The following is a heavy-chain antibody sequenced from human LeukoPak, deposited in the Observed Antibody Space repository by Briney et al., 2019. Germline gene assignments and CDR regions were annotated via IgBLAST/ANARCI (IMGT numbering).Heavy chain of an antibody. Sequence: GGSLRLSCAASGFTFSSYSMNWVRQAPGKGLEWVSSISSSSSYIYYADSVKGRFTISRDNAKNSLYLQMNSLRAEDTAVYYCASPGYSSGWYKGAWGQGTLVTVSS. CDR3: ASPGYSSGWYKGA. V-gene: IGHV3-21*01. D-gene: IGHD6-19*01. CDR2: ISSSSSYI. J-gene: IGHJ5*02. CDR1: GFTFSSYS.